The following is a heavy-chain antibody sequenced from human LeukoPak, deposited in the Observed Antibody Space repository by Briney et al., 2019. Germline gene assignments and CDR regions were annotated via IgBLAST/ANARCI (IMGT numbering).Heavy chain of an antibody. V-gene: IGHV3-23*01. D-gene: IGHD4-17*01. CDR1: GFTFSSYA. CDR3: AKGDSTVHIFYYFDY. J-gene: IGHJ4*02. CDR2: ISGSGGST. Sequence: GGSLRLSCAASGFTFSSYAMSWVRQAPGKGLEWVSSISGSGGSTYYADSVKGRFTISRDNSKNTLYLQMNSLRAEDTAVYYCAKGDSTVHIFYYFDYWGQGTLVTVSS.